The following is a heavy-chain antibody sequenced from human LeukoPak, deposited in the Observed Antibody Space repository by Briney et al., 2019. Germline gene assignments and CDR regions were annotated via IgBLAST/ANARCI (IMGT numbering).Heavy chain of an antibody. CDR3: AREYYDNSGGEDAFDI. D-gene: IGHD3-22*01. CDR1: GFTVSSNY. J-gene: IGHJ3*02. V-gene: IGHV3-53*01. Sequence: SGGSPRLSCAASGFTVSSNYMNWVRQAPGKGLEWVSVIYSGGSTFYADSVEGRFTISRDNSNNTLYLQMNSLRAEDTAMYYCAREYYDNSGGEDAFDIWGPGTMVTVSS. CDR2: IYSGGST.